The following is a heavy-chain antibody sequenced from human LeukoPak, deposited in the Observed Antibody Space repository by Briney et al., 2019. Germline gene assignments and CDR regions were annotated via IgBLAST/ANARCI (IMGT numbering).Heavy chain of an antibody. CDR1: GYTFSSYY. CDR2: IIPSDGST. Sequence: ASVKVSCKASGYTFSSYYVHWVRQAPGQGLEWMGMIIPSDGSTSYAQKFQGRVTMTRDMSTSTVYMELRSLRSDDTAVYYCARDYYGSGSPPGYWGQGTLVTVSS. V-gene: IGHV1-46*01. J-gene: IGHJ4*02. D-gene: IGHD3-10*01. CDR3: ARDYYGSGSPPGY.